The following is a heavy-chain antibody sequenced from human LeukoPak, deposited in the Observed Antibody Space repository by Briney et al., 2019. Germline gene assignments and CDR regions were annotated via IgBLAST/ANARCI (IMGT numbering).Heavy chain of an antibody. Sequence: GGSLRLSCAASGFTFSSYGMSWVRQAPGKGLEWVSGISGSGGSTYYADSVKGRFTISRDNSKNTLYLRMNSLRAEDTALYYCAKVYSGSYQNPGFDYWGQGTLVTVSS. V-gene: IGHV3-23*01. J-gene: IGHJ4*02. CDR3: AKVYSGSYQNPGFDY. CDR1: GFTFSSYG. CDR2: ISGSGGST. D-gene: IGHD3-10*01.